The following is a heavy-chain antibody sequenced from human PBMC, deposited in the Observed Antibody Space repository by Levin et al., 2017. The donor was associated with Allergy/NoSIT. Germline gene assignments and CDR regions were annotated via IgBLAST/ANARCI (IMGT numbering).Heavy chain of an antibody. CDR1: GFTFSSYA. CDR3: AKDSGGKRHLGHWGWFDP. D-gene: IGHD2-15*01. CDR2: ISGSGGST. Sequence: GESLKISCAASGFTFSSYAMSWVRQAPGKGLEWVSAISGSGGSTYYADSVKGRFTISRDNSKNTLYLQMNSLRAEDTAVYYCAKDSGGKRHLGHWGWFDPWGQGTLVTVSS. J-gene: IGHJ5*02. V-gene: IGHV3-23*01.